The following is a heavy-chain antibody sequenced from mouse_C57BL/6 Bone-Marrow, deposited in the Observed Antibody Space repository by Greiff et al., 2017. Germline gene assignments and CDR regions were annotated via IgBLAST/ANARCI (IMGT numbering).Heavy chain of an antibody. V-gene: IGHV1-26*01. Sequence: EVQLQQSGPELVKPGASVKISCKASGYTFTDYYMNWVKQSHGKSLEWIGDINPNNGGTSYNQKFKGKDTLTVDKSSSTAYMELRSLTSEDSAVYYCARSSPGYYVYYAMDYWGQGTSVTVSS. D-gene: IGHD2-3*01. CDR1: GYTFTDYY. CDR3: ARSSPGYYVYYAMDY. J-gene: IGHJ4*01. CDR2: INPNNGGT.